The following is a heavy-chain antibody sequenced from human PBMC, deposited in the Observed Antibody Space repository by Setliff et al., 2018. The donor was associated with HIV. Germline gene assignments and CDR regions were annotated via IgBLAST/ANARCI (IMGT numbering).Heavy chain of an antibody. J-gene: IGHJ4*02. Sequence: GGSLRLSCAASGFTFSNAWLSWARQAPGKGLEWVSYISSSSSTIYYADSVKGRFTISRDNAKNSLYLQMESLRPEDTALYYCAKDRGRIAAAGYFDSWGQGTQVTVSS. V-gene: IGHV3-48*04. CDR3: AKDRGRIAAAGYFDS. CDR1: GFTFSNAW. D-gene: IGHD6-13*01. CDR2: ISSSSSTI.